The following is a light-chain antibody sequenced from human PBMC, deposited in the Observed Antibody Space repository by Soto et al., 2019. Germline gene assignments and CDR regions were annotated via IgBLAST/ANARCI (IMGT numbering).Light chain of an antibody. CDR3: QQSYSTPLT. J-gene: IGKJ4*01. CDR2: AAS. Sequence: DIQTTQSASSLSASVGDRVTITCRASRHINNFLNGYQQKPGKAPELLIYAASSLQSGVPSRFSGSGSGTDFTLAISGLQPEEFATYYWQQSYSTPLTFGGGTKVEIK. V-gene: IGKV1-39*01. CDR1: RHINNF.